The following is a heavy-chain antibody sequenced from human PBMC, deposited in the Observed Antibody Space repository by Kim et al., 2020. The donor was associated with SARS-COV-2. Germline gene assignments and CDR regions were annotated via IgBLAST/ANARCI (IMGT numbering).Heavy chain of an antibody. D-gene: IGHD2-15*01. J-gene: IGHJ4*02. CDR3: ARHRPVNYGGNSFDY. V-gene: IGHV4-39*01. Sequence: PVLKCRVTMCVDTSKNQFSLKLSSVTAADTAVYYCARHRPVNYGGNSFDYWGQGTLVTVSS.